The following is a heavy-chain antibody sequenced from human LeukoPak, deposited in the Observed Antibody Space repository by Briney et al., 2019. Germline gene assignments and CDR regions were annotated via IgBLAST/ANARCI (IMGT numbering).Heavy chain of an antibody. CDR3: ARGSLSYWYFDL. V-gene: IGHV4-31*03. CDR1: GGSISSGGYY. D-gene: IGHD6-19*01. CDR2: IYYSGST. J-gene: IGHJ2*01. Sequence: SETLSLTCTVSGGSISSGGYYWSWIRPHPGKGLEWIGYIYYSGSTYYNPSLKSRVTISVDTSKNQFSLKLSSVTAADTAVYYCARGSLSYWYFDLWGRGTLVTVSS.